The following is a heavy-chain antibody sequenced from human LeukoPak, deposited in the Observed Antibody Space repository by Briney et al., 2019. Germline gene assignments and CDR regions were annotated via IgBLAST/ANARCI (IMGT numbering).Heavy chain of an antibody. CDR1: GFTFSTCW. CDR3: ATFGSSVP. CDR2: IKQDGSEQ. D-gene: IGHD3-3*01. V-gene: IGHV3-7*01. J-gene: IGHJ5*02. Sequence: PGGSLRLSCAASGFTFSTCWMSWVRQAPGKGLEWVASIKQDGSEQYYVDSVKGRFTISRDNAKNSLYLQMNSLRAEDTAVYYCATFGSSVPWGQGTLVTVSS.